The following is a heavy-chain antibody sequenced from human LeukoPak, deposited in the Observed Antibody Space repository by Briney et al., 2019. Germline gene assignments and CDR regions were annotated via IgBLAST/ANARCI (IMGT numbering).Heavy chain of an antibody. J-gene: IGHJ4*02. CDR3: ARDAGNYDSGTSRFDY. D-gene: IGHD3-10*01. CDR1: GFSFTGYG. CDR2: IWHDGSKK. Sequence: GSLRLSCVTSGFSFTGYGFYWVRQAPGKGPEWVALIWHDGSKKYYADSVKGRFTISRDDSKNTLFLQMNSLRAEDTALYYCARDAGNYDSGTSRFDYWGQGTLVTLSS. V-gene: IGHV3-33*01.